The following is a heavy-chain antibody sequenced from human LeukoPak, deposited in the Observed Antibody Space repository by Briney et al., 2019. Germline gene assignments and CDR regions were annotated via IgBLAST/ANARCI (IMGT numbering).Heavy chain of an antibody. J-gene: IGHJ6*04. Sequence: GGSLRLSCAASGFTFSSYEMNWVRQAPGKGLEWVSYISSSGSTIYYADSVKGRFTISRDTAKNSLYLQMNSLRAEDTAVYYCAELGITMIGGVWGKGTTVTISS. V-gene: IGHV3-48*03. CDR3: AELGITMIGGV. CDR2: ISSSGSTI. D-gene: IGHD3-10*02. CDR1: GFTFSSYE.